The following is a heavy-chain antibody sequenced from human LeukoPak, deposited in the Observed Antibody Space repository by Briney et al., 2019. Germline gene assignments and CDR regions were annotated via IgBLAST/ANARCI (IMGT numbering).Heavy chain of an antibody. Sequence: PSETLSLTCTVSGGSISSGGYYWGWIRQPQGKGLEWIGYIYHSGSAYYNPSLKSRVTISVDRSKNQFSLKLSSVTAADTAVYYCASPYYGSGSYRHDIWGQGTMVTVSS. D-gene: IGHD3-10*01. CDR2: IYHSGSA. CDR3: ASPYYGSGSYRHDI. J-gene: IGHJ3*02. V-gene: IGHV4-30-2*01. CDR1: GGSISSGGYY.